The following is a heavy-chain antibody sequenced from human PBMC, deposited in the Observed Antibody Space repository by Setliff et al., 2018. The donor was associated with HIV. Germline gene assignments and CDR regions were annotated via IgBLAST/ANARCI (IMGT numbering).Heavy chain of an antibody. CDR2: IYARGST. D-gene: IGHD3-10*01. CDR3: ARELLRSWDGSENSYKPYYFDY. CDR1: GYALSSGYY. J-gene: IGHJ4*02. Sequence: SQTLSLTCAVSGYALSSGYYWGWIRRPPGKGLEWIGSIYARGSTYYNPSLKSRVTIPVDTSKNQFSLKLSTVTAADTAVYYCARELLRSWDGSENSYKPYYFDYWGQGTLVTVSS. V-gene: IGHV4-38-2*01.